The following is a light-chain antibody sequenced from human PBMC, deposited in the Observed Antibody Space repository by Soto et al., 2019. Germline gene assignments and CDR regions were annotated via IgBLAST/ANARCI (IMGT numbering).Light chain of an antibody. CDR3: QQYNGWLWT. CDR2: GAV. J-gene: IGKJ1*01. V-gene: IGKV3D-15*01. Sequence: EIVMTQSPATLSASPGERVTLSCRVSQSVSGNLAWYQQKPGQAPRLLIYGAVTRATGIPARFSGRGSGTEFTLTITSLQPEDFAVYCCQQYNGWLWTFGQGTKVEI. CDR1: QSVSGN.